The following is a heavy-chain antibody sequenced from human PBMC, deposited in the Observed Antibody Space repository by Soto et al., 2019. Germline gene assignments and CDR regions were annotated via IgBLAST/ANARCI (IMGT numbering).Heavy chain of an antibody. V-gene: IGHV2-26*01. CDR1: GFSLTNTRMG. J-gene: IGHJ6*02. D-gene: IGHD2-2*03. Sequence: SGPTLVNPTETLTLTCTVSGFSLTNTRMGVSWIRQHPGKALEWLANIFSNDDKSYSTALKSRLTISKDTSKSQVVLTITNMEPVDTATYYCGRMLDRWVHYYDVGMDAWGQGSTVTVSS. CDR2: IFSNDDK. CDR3: GRMLDRWVHYYDVGMDA.